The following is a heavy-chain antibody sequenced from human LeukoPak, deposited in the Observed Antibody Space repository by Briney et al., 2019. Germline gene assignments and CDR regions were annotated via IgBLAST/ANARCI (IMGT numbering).Heavy chain of an antibody. CDR2: INPNSGGT. CDR1: GYTFTGYY. J-gene: IGHJ3*02. V-gene: IGHV1-2*02. D-gene: IGHD3-22*01. Sequence: RRASVKVSCKASGYTFTGYYMHWVRQAPGQGLEWMGWINPNSGGTNYAQKFQGRVTMTRDTSISTAYMELSRLRSDDTAVYYCARQGSSGLYAFDIWGQGTMVTVSS. CDR3: ARQGSSGLYAFDI.